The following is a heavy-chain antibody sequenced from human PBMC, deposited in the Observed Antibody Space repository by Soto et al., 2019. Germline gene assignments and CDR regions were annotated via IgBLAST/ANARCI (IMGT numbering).Heavy chain of an antibody. D-gene: IGHD3-3*01. J-gene: IGHJ4*01. V-gene: IGHV1-46*01. CDR3: ARALGKNYDFWSGYSTQFYY. CDR1: GYIFTSYY. Sequence: ASVKVSCKASGYIFTSYYIHWVRQAPGQGLEWMGWINPFDGSRMFAQSFQGRVTMTRDTSTSTAYMELRSLRSDDTAVYYCARALGKNYDFWSGYSTQFYYWSQ. CDR2: INPFDGSR.